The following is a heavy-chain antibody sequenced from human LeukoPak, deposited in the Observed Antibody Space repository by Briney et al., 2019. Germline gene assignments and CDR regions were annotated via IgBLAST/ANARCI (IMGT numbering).Heavy chain of an antibody. CDR1: GYTFTSYG. J-gene: IGHJ4*02. CDR2: ISAYNGNT. Sequence: VASVKVSCKASGYTFTSYGISGVRQAPGQGLEWMGWISAYNGNTNYAQKLQGRVTMTTDTSTSTAYMELRSLRSDDTAVYYCARDCSGGSCYSVDYWGQGTLVTVSS. D-gene: IGHD2-15*01. CDR3: ARDCSGGSCYSVDY. V-gene: IGHV1-18*01.